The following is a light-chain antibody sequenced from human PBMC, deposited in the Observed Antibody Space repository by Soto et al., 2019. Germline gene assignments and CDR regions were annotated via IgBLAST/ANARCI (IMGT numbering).Light chain of an antibody. CDR1: SSNIGSNY. CDR3: GAWDDSMSGVV. J-gene: IGLJ2*01. Sequence: QSVLTQPPSASGTPGQRVTISCSGSSSNIGSNYVYCYQQHPGTAPKLLIYSNNQRPSGVPDRFSASKSGTSASLAISGLRSEDEDDYYCGAWDDSMSGVVFGRGTKLTVL. V-gene: IGLV1-47*02. CDR2: SNN.